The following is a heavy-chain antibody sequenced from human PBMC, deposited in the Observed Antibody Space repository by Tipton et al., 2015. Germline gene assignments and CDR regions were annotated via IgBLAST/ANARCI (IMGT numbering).Heavy chain of an antibody. CDR3: ARHVSFYYDTHGYDALDI. J-gene: IGHJ3*02. CDR2: IQPGHSQT. D-gene: IGHD3-22*01. CDR1: GYSFTSYW. Sequence: VQLVQSGAEVKKPGDSLKISCQGSGYSFTSYWIAWVRQMPGKGLEWMGIIQPGHSQTRYSPSFQGQVTFSVDKSISTAYLQWSGLKASDSAMYYCARHVSFYYDTHGYDALDIWAQGTMVTVSS. V-gene: IGHV5-51*01.